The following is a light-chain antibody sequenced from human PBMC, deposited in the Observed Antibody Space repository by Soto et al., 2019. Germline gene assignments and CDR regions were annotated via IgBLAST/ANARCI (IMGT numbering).Light chain of an antibody. CDR3: QSHDSTNVV. CDR1: GGSIATNY. Sequence: NFMLTQPHSVSVSPGKTVTISCTGSGGSIATNYVQWHQQRPGSAPTTVIYEDDKRPSGVPDRFSGSIDRSSNSASLIISGLKTGDEADYYCQSHDSTNVVFGRGTKVTVL. J-gene: IGLJ2*01. CDR2: EDD. V-gene: IGLV6-57*02.